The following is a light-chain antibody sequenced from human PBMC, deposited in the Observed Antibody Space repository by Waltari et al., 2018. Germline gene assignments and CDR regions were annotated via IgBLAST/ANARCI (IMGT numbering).Light chain of an antibody. CDR2: DVS. V-gene: IGLV2-11*01. Sequence: QSALTQPRSVSGSPGQSVTIPCTGTSSDVGAYNYVSWYQQHPARAPKPMIYDVSERLSGVSSRFSGSTSGNTATLTISGLHADDGADYYCCSYAGSSTLVFGGGTTLTVV. J-gene: IGLJ3*02. CDR1: SSDVGAYNY. CDR3: CSYAGSSTLV.